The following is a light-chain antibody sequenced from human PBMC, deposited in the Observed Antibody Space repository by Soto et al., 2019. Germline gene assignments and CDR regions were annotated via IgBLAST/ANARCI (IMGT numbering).Light chain of an antibody. CDR3: AAWDDSLNAWA. Sequence: QSVLTQPPSASGTPGQRVPSLCFGRGPNIGRNTVKWYRQLPGTAPKLLIGSSDQRPSGVPDRFSGSQSGTSASLAISGLQSEDEADYICAAWDDSLNAWAFGGGTKLTVL. CDR1: GPNIGRNT. V-gene: IGLV1-44*01. J-gene: IGLJ3*02. CDR2: SSD.